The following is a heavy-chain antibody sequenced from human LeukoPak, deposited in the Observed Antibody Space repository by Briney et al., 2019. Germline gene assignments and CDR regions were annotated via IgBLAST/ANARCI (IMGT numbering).Heavy chain of an antibody. CDR1: GFTFSTYA. CDR2: ISGSGVGT. CDR3: AKDRGYYSGSGTKD. J-gene: IGHJ4*02. Sequence: PGGSLRLSCVASGFTFSTYAMNWVRQAPGKGLEWVSGISGSGVGTHYGDSVKGRFTTSRDNSKNTLYLQMNSLRADDTGVYFCAKDRGYYSGSGTKDWGQGTLVIVSS. D-gene: IGHD3-10*01. V-gene: IGHV3-23*01.